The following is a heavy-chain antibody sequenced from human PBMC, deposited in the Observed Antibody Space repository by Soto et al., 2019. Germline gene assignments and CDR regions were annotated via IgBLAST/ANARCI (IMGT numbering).Heavy chain of an antibody. J-gene: IGHJ4*02. CDR3: AREFPGNYDFWSGYTHYFDY. CDR1: GFTFSSYW. D-gene: IGHD3-3*01. CDR2: INSDGSST. Sequence: GSLRLSCAASGFTFSSYWMHWVRQAPGKGLVWVSRINSDGSSTSYADSVKGRFTISRDNAKNTLYLQMNSLRAEDTAVYYCAREFPGNYDFWSGYTHYFDYWGQGTLVTVSS. V-gene: IGHV3-74*01.